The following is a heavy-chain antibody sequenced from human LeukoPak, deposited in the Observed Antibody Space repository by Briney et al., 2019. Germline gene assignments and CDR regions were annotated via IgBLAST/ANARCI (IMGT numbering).Heavy chain of an antibody. D-gene: IGHD3-10*01. Sequence: GASVKVSCKASGYTFTGYYMHWVRQAPGQGLEWMGIINPSGGSTSYAQKFQGRVTMTRDTSTSTVYMELSSLRSEDTAVYYCARERGGVDAFDIWGQGTMVTVSS. CDR2: INPSGGST. V-gene: IGHV1-46*01. CDR3: ARERGGVDAFDI. J-gene: IGHJ3*02. CDR1: GYTFTGYY.